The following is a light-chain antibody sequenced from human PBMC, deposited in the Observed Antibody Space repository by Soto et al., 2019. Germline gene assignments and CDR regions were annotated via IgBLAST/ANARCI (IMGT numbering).Light chain of an antibody. J-gene: IGKJ3*01. CDR1: QSVYSN. Sequence: EMVMTQSPATLSVSPGERATLSCRASQSVYSNLAWYQQKPGQPPRLLIYGASTRATGIPARFSGSGSGTEFTFTISSLQSEDFAAYYCQQYNNWPYTFGPGTKVDIK. V-gene: IGKV3-15*01. CDR2: GAS. CDR3: QQYNNWPYT.